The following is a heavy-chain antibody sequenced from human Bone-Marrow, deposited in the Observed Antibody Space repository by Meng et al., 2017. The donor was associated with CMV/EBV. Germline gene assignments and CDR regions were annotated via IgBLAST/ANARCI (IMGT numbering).Heavy chain of an antibody. CDR3: ARDLILDFWSGYGYYYGMDA. V-gene: IGHV3-21*01. D-gene: IGHD3-3*01. CDR2: IDWRSRYI. J-gene: IGHJ6*02. Sequence: GESLKISCAGSGFRFDDYAMSWVRQVPGKGLEWVSSIDWRSRYIYDADSMKGRFTISRDDAKNSLHLKMNSLRAEDTAVYYCARDLILDFWSGYGYYYGMDAWGRGTTVTVSS. CDR1: GFRFDDYA.